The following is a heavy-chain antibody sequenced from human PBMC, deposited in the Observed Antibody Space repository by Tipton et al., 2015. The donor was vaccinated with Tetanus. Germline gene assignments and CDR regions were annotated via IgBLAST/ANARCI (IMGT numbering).Heavy chain of an antibody. J-gene: IGHJ3*01. V-gene: IGHV4-30-4*08. D-gene: IGHD5-24*01. Sequence: TLSLTCTVSGGSLRSGDHYWNWVRQSPGKGLEWIGEISHSGSSSYSPSLKSRVTISVDTSKNQFSLRLRSVAAADTAVYYCARGGRDAYNNPLGAFDVWGRGTTVTVSS. CDR2: ISHSGSS. CDR1: GGSLRSGDHY. CDR3: ARGGRDAYNNPLGAFDV.